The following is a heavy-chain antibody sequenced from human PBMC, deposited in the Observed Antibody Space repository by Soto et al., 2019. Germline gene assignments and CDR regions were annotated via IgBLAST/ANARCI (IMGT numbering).Heavy chain of an antibody. J-gene: IGHJ4*02. V-gene: IGHV4-30-2*01. CDR2: IYHSGST. CDR3: ARGFSSSWFPYFDY. Sequence: SETLSLTCAVSGGSISSGGYSWSWIRQPPGKGLEWIGYIYHSGSTYYNPSLKSRVTISVDRSKNQFSLNLSSVTAADTAVYYCARGFSSSWFPYFDYWGPGTLVTVSS. D-gene: IGHD6-13*01. CDR1: GGSISSGGYS.